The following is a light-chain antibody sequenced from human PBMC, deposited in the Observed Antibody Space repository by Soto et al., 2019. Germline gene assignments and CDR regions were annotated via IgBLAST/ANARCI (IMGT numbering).Light chain of an antibody. CDR1: TSNSGAFY. V-gene: IGLV1-47*02. CDR2: LGD. Sequence: QSVLTQPPSASSTPGQTVTISCSGSTSNSGAFYVYWYQHLPGTAPKLLIYLGDQRASGVSDRFSGSKSGTSATLAINGLRSDDEADYYCAAWDDNLNAYVFGSGTKVTV. CDR3: AAWDDNLNAYV. J-gene: IGLJ1*01.